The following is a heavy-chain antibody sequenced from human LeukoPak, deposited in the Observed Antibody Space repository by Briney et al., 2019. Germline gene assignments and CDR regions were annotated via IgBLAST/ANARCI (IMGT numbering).Heavy chain of an antibody. Sequence: SETLSLTCTVSGGSISDTDYYWVWIRRPPGKGLEWIGSISYSGITYYNPSLKSRVTISVDTSKNQYSLRVSSVTAADTAVYYCARADCSGGSCYPSWFDPWGRGTLVTVSS. V-gene: IGHV4-39*01. J-gene: IGHJ5*02. D-gene: IGHD2-15*01. CDR2: ISYSGIT. CDR3: ARADCSGGSCYPSWFDP. CDR1: GGSISDTDYY.